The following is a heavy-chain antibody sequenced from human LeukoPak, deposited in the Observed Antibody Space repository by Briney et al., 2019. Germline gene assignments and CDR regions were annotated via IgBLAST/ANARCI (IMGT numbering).Heavy chain of an antibody. CDR2: IYQSETA. CDR3: ARVTGKRVYYFDY. J-gene: IGHJ4*02. Sequence: PSETLSLTCTVPGYSISSGYFWGWMRQPPGKGLEWIGSIYQSETAHYNPSLKSRVTISVDTSKNQFSLKLRSVMAADTAVYYCARVTGKRVYYFDYWGQGTLVTVSS. CDR1: GYSISSGYF. D-gene: IGHD2-8*01. V-gene: IGHV4-38-2*02.